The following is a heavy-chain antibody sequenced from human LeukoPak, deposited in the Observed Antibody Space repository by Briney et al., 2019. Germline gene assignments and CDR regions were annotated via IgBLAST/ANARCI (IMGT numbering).Heavy chain of an antibody. CDR1: GGTFSSYA. CDR3: ARERYCSSTSCYARGYYYYGMDV. CDR2: IIPIFGTA. V-gene: IGHV1-69*13. J-gene: IGHJ6*02. D-gene: IGHD2-2*01. Sequence: SVKVSCKASGGTFSSYAISWVRQAPGQGLEWMGGIIPIFGTANYAQKFQGRVTITADESTSTAYMELSSLRSEDTAVYYCARERYCSSTSCYARGYYYYGMDVWGQGTTVTVSS.